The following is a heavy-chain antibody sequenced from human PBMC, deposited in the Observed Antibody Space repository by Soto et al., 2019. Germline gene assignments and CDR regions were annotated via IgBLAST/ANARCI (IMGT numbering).Heavy chain of an antibody. CDR2: IYPGGVKI. CDR1: GYSFTSHY. V-gene: IGHV1-46*01. D-gene: IGHD3-22*01. J-gene: IGHJ4*02. Sequence: ASVKVSCKAIGYSFTSHYMHWVRQAPGQGLEWMGTIYPGGVKIAYAQKFKGRVTMTKDTSTSTAYMELNSLRSEDTAVYYCHREFYDSSGYYYLDYWGQGTLVTVSS. CDR3: HREFYDSSGYYYLDY.